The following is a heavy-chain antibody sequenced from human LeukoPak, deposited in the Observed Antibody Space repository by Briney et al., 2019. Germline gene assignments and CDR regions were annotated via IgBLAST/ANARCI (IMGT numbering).Heavy chain of an antibody. D-gene: IGHD1-26*01. J-gene: IGHJ4*02. Sequence: GGSLRLSCAASGFTFSNYWMSWVRQAPGKGLEWVANIKQDGSEKYYVDSVKGRFTISRDNAKNSLYLQMNSLRAEDTAVYYCASGSMSSIGGSYLYWGQGTLVTVSS. V-gene: IGHV3-7*01. CDR3: ASGSMSSIGGSYLY. CDR1: GFTFSNYW. CDR2: IKQDGSEK.